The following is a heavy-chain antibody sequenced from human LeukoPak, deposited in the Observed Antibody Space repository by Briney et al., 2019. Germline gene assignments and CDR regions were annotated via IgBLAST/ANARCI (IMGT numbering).Heavy chain of an antibody. CDR3: ARGPRGAAGTYYYYYGMDV. CDR1: GYTFTYYG. J-gene: IGHJ6*02. V-gene: IGHV1-18*01. CDR2: ISAYNGNT. Sequence: RASVKVSCKTSGYTFTYYGVSWVRQAPGQGLEWMGWISAYNGNTNYAQKLQGRVTMTTDTSTSTVYMELWSLRSDDTAVYYCARGPRGAAGTYYYYYGMDVWGQGTLVTVSS. D-gene: IGHD1/OR15-1a*01.